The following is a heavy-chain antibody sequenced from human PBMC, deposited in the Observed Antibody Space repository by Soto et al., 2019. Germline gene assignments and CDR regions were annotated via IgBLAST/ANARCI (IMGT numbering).Heavy chain of an antibody. CDR3: ARTDRDFYGLDG. Sequence: EVQLVESGGGLVQPGGSLRLSCEASGFTFRNYDMHWVRQGTGNGLEWVSGISAAGDPDYVDSVEGRITISIERAQNSYFLQMNSLRVGDTAVYYCARTDRDFYGLDGWGQGTTVIVTS. J-gene: IGHJ6*02. CDR2: ISAAGDP. CDR1: GFTFRNYD. V-gene: IGHV3-13*05.